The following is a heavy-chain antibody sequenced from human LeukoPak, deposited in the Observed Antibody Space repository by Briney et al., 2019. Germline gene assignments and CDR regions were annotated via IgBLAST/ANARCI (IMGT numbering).Heavy chain of an antibody. CDR3: VRVPSTFLGNRGSDYSGGDY. J-gene: IGHJ4*02. D-gene: IGHD5-12*01. CDR2: INSDVSST. V-gene: IGHV3-74*01. CDR1: GFTFSGYW. Sequence: PGGSLRLSCAASGFTFSGYWMHWVRQAPGKGLVWVSRINSDVSSTSYADSVKGRFTISRDNAKNSLYLQLNSLSAEDTAVYYCVRVPSTFLGNRGSDYSGGDYWGQGTLVTVSS.